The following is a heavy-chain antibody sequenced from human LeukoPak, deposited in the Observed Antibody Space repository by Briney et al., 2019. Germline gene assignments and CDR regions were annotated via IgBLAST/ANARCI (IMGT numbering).Heavy chain of an antibody. D-gene: IGHD6-25*01. J-gene: IGHJ6*02. V-gene: IGHV3-48*03. CDR1: GFTFSSYE. CDR3: ARELSGNYYGMDV. Sequence: GRSLRLSCAASGFTFSSYEMNWVRQAPGKGLEWVSYISSSGSTMYYADSVKGRFTISRDNAKNSLYLQMNSLRAEDTAVYYCARELSGNYYGMDVWGQGTTVTVSS. CDR2: ISSSGSTM.